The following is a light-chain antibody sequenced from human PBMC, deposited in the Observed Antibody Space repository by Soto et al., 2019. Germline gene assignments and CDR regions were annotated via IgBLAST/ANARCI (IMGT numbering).Light chain of an antibody. Sequence: DILLTQSPSTLSASVGDRVTINCRASQSISSWLAWYQQKPGKAPKVLIYDASSLESGVPSRFSGSGSGTEFTLTISSLQSDDFATYYCQQYNSYSWTFGQGTKVDIK. CDR2: DAS. CDR3: QQYNSYSWT. CDR1: QSISSW. V-gene: IGKV1-5*01. J-gene: IGKJ1*01.